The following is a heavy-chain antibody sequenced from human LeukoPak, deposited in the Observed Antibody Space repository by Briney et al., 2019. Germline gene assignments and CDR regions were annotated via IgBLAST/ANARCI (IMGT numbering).Heavy chain of an antibody. CDR1: GFTFSSYW. Sequence: GGSLRLSCAASGFTFSSYWMSWVRQAPGKGLEWVANIKQDGSEKYYVDSVKGRFTISRDNSKNTLYLQMNSLRAEDTAIYYCAKSLGTYSFDYWGQGTLVTVSS. D-gene: IGHD1-1*01. CDR3: AKSLGTYSFDY. CDR2: IKQDGSEK. J-gene: IGHJ4*02. V-gene: IGHV3-7*05.